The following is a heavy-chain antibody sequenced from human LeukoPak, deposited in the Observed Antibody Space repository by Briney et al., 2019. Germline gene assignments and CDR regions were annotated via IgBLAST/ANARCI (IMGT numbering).Heavy chain of an antibody. CDR3: ARDEGFGELLCRH. CDR1: GDSVSSISVA. CDR2: TYKRAKWNN. D-gene: IGHD3-10*01. V-gene: IGHV6-1*01. J-gene: IGHJ4*02. Sequence: SQTLSLTCAISGDSVSSISVAWNWIRQSPSRGLEWLGRTYKRAKWNNDYAVSVKSRITINPDTSKNQFSLQLNSLTPEDTAVYYCARDEGFGELLCRHWGQGTLVTVSS.